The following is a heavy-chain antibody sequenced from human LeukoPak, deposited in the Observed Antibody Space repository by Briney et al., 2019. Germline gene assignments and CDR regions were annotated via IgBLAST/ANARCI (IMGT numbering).Heavy chain of an antibody. V-gene: IGHV3-53*04. CDR2: IYSGGST. CDR3: ARGKFDWPTYYYYGMDV. CDR1: GFTVSSNY. J-gene: IGHJ6*02. Sequence: GGSLRLSCAASGFTVSSNYMSWVRQAPGKGLEWVSVIYSGGSTYYADSVKGRFTISGHNSKNTLYLQMNSLRAEDTAVYYCARGKFDWPTYYYYGMDVWGQGTTVTVSS. D-gene: IGHD3-9*01.